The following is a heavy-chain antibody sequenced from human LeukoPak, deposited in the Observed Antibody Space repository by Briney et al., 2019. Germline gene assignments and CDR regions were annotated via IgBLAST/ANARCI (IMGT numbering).Heavy chain of an antibody. D-gene: IGHD2-21*01. CDR2: IYHSGST. J-gene: IGHJ4*02. CDR1: GYSISSGYY. CDR3: ARRGAYCGGDCYSAIDY. V-gene: IGHV4-38-2*01. Sequence: SETLSLTCAVSGYSISSGYYWGWIRQPPGKGLEWMGSIYHSGSTYYNPSLKSRVTISVDTSRNQFSLKLSSVTAADTAVYYCARRGAYCGGDCYSAIDYWGQGTLVTVSS.